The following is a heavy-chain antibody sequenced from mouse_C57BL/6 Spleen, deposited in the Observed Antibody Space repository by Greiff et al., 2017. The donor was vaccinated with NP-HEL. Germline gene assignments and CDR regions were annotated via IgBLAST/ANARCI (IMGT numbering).Heavy chain of an antibody. D-gene: IGHD1-1*01. J-gene: IGHJ2*01. CDR2: ISGGGGNT. Sequence: LQQSGGGLVKPGGSLKLSCAASGFTFSSYTMSWVRQTPEKRLEWVATISGGGGNTYYPDRVKGRFTISRDNAKNTLYLQMSSLRSEDTALYYCARQGPITTVALDYWGQGTTLTVSS. CDR1: GFTFSSYT. V-gene: IGHV5-9*01. CDR3: ARQGPITTVALDY.